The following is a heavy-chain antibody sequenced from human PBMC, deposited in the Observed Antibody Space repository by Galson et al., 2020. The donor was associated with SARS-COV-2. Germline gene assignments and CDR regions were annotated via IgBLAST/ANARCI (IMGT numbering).Heavy chain of an antibody. D-gene: IGHD5-18*01. Sequence: ETSETLSLTCTVSGGSINSGDYYWSWIRQPPGKGLEWIGYIYYSGSTYYNPSLKSRLTISVDTSKNQFSLKLSSVTAADTAVYYCAIVGGTATVNARYDYWGQGTLVTVSS. CDR2: IYYSGST. V-gene: IGHV4-30-4*01. CDR1: GGSINSGDYY. J-gene: IGHJ4*02. CDR3: AIVGGTATVNARYDY.